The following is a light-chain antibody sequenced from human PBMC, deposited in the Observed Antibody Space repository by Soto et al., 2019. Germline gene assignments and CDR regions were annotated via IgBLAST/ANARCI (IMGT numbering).Light chain of an antibody. V-gene: IGKV4-1*01. CDR1: HNLLYTSNNKNY. CDR3: QQYYDTPYT. Sequence: DIVMTQSPDSLAVSLGERATINCKSSHNLLYTSNNKNYLAWYQHKAGQPPQLLIYWASTRESGVPDRFSGNGAGTDFTLTMRNLKAEDGAVYYCQQYYDTPYTFGQGTKLEI. CDR2: WAS. J-gene: IGKJ2*01.